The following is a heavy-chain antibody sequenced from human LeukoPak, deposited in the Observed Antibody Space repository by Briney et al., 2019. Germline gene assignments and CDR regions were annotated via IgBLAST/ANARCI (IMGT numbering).Heavy chain of an antibody. D-gene: IGHD2-15*01. J-gene: IGHJ6*04. V-gene: IGHV1-18*04. CDR2: ISAYNGNT. Sequence: ASVKVSCKASGYTFTSYGISWVRRAPGQGLEWMGWISAYNGNTNYAQKLQGRVTMTTDTSTSTAYMELRSLRSDDTAVYYCARDGDRYCSGGSCYYYYYGMDVWGKGTTVTVSS. CDR1: GYTFTSYG. CDR3: ARDGDRYCSGGSCYYYYYGMDV.